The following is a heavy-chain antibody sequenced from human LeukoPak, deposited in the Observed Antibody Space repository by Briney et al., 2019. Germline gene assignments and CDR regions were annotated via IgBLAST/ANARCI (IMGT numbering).Heavy chain of an antibody. J-gene: IGHJ4*02. V-gene: IGHV3-9*03. D-gene: IGHD3-3*01. CDR2: ISWNSNII. CDR1: GFTFDDYA. CDR3: AKGNNYDFWSGYYTE. Sequence: PTGRSLRLSCAASGFTFDDYAMHWVRQAPGKGLEWVSGISWNSNIIGYADSVKGRFTISRDNAKNSLYLQMNSLRAEDMAFYYCAKGNNYDFWSGYYTEWGQGTLVTVSS.